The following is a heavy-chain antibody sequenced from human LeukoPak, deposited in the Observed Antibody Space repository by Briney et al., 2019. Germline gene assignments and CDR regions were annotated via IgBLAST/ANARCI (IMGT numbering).Heavy chain of an antibody. CDR1: GGSFSGYY. J-gene: IGHJ4*02. CDR2: INHSGST. D-gene: IGHD3-22*01. Sequence: SETLSLTCAVYGGSFSGYYWSWIRQPPGKGLEGVGEINHSGSTNYNPTLKSRVTISVDTSKNQFSLKLSSVTAADTAVYYCATALDNYYDSSGYFERLAYYFDYWGQGTLVTVSS. CDR3: ATALDNYYDSSGYFERLAYYFDY. V-gene: IGHV4-34*01.